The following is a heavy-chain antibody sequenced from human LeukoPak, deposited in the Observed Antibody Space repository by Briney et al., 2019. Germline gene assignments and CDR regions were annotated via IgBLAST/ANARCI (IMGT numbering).Heavy chain of an antibody. Sequence: GGSLRLSCAASGFTFSRYSMNWVRQSPGKGLGWVSSISSSGSSIYYADSVKGRFTISRDNAKNSLYLQMNSLRAEDTAVYYCARGTAAAKIDYWGQGTLVTVSS. CDR2: ISSSGSSI. J-gene: IGHJ4*02. CDR3: ARGTAAAKIDY. CDR1: GFTFSRYS. V-gene: IGHV3-21*01. D-gene: IGHD6-13*01.